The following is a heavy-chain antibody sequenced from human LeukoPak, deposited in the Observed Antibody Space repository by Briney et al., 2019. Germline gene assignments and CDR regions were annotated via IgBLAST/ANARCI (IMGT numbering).Heavy chain of an antibody. J-gene: IGHJ5*02. CDR1: GGSFSGYY. V-gene: IGHV4-34*01. CDR3: ARGAGIAAAVRHNWFDP. CDR2: INHSGSA. Sequence: PSETLSLTCAVYGGSFSGYYWSWIRQPPGKGLEWIGEINHSGSANYNPSLKSRVTISVDTSKNQFSLKLSSVTAADTAVYYCARGAGIAAAVRHNWFDPWGQGTLVTVSS. D-gene: IGHD6-13*01.